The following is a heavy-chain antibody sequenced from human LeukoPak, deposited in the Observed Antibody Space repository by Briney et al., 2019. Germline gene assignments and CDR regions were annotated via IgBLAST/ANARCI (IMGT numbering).Heavy chain of an antibody. Sequence: GGSLRLSCVGSGFTFKNYAMSWVRQAPGKGLEWVAFIRYDGSNKYYADSVKGRFTISRDNSKNTLYLQMNSLRAEDTAVYYCAKDREQLVSSYYFDYWGQGTLVTVSS. J-gene: IGHJ4*02. V-gene: IGHV3-30*02. CDR1: GFTFKNYA. D-gene: IGHD6-6*01. CDR2: IRYDGSNK. CDR3: AKDREQLVSSYYFDY.